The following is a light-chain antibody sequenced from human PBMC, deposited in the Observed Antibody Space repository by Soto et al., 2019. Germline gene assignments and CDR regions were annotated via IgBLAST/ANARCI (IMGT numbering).Light chain of an antibody. J-gene: IGKJ1*01. CDR1: QSVSSSY. CDR2: GAS. Sequence: EIVLTQSPGTLSLSPVERATLSCRASQSVSSSYLAWYQQKPGQAPRLLIYGASSRATGIPDRFSGSGSGTDFTLTISGLEPEDFAVYYCQQYGSSGTFGQGTTGDIK. V-gene: IGKV3-20*01. CDR3: QQYGSSGT.